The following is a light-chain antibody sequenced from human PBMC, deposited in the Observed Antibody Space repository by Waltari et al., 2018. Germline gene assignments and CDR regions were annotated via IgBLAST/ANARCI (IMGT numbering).Light chain of an antibody. Sequence: DVVMTQSPLSLPVTLGQAAFISCRSSQSLLYSDGKTYLSWFQQRPGQSPRRLIYKVSARESGVPDRFDGSGSGTEFALHINRVEADDVGVYYCMQGTHWPWTFGPGTKVEI. CDR3: MQGTHWPWT. CDR1: QSLLYSDGKTY. J-gene: IGKJ1*01. V-gene: IGKV2-30*01. CDR2: KVS.